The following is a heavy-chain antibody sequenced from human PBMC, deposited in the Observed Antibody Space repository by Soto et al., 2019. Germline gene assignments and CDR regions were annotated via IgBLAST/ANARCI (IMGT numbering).Heavy chain of an antibody. Sequence: QVQLVESGPGLVKPSQTLSLTCTVSGGSISSGDYYWSWIRQPPGKGLEWIGYIYYSGSTYYNPSLKSRVTISVDTSKNQFSLKLSSVTAADTAVYYCARGSYYYDSSGYYYYWGQGTLVTVSS. CDR1: GGSISSGDYY. CDR2: IYYSGST. CDR3: ARGSYYYDSSGYYYY. J-gene: IGHJ4*02. D-gene: IGHD3-22*01. V-gene: IGHV4-30-4*01.